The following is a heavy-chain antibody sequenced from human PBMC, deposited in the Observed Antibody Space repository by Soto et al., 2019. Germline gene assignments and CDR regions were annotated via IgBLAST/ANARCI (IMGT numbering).Heavy chain of an antibody. D-gene: IGHD2-8*01. CDR2: IIPIFGTA. V-gene: IGHV1-69*12. CDR1: GGTFSSYA. Sequence: VQLVQSGAEVKQPGSSVKVSCKASGGTFSSYAISWVRQAPGQGLEWMGGIIPIFGTANYAQKFQGRVTITADESTSTAYMELSSLRSEDTAVYYCARGGGRDCTNGVCYTVNWGQGTLVTVSS. J-gene: IGHJ4*02. CDR3: ARGGGRDCTNGVCYTVN.